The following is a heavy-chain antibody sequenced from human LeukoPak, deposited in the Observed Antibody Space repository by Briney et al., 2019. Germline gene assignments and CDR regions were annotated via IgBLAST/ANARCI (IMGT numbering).Heavy chain of an antibody. CDR1: GGSISSYY. Sequence: PSETLSLTCTVSGGSISSYYWSWIRQPPGKGLEWIGYIYYSGSTNYNPSLKSRVTISVDTPKNQFSLKLSSVTAADTAVYYCARDRSRDGYSRYNWFDPWGQGTLVTVSS. D-gene: IGHD5-24*01. CDR2: IYYSGST. CDR3: ARDRSRDGYSRYNWFDP. J-gene: IGHJ5*02. V-gene: IGHV4-59*01.